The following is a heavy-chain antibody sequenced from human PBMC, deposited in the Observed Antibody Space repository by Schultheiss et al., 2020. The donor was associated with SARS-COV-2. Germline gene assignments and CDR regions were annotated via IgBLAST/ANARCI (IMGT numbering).Heavy chain of an antibody. V-gene: IGHV4-30-4*01. D-gene: IGHD5-18*01. CDR3: ARHSGYSYADAFDY. CDR2: IYYSGST. Sequence: SETLSLTCTVSGGSISSGDYYWSWIRQPPGKGLEWIGYIYYSGSTYYNPSLKSRVTISVDTSKNQFSLKLSSVTAADTAVYYCARHSGYSYADAFDYWGQGTLVTVSS. CDR1: GGSISSGDYY. J-gene: IGHJ4*02.